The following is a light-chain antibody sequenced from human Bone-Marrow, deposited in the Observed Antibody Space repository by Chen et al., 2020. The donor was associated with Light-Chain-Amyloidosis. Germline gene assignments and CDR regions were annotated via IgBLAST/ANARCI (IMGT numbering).Light chain of an antibody. Sequence: NFMLTQPHSVSESPGKTVIISCTRSSGRIATNYVQCYQQRPGSSPTTVISEDDQRPSGVPDRFSGSIDRSSNSASLTISGLKTEDEADYYCQSYQGSSQGVFGGGTKLTVL. CDR3: QSYQGSSQGV. V-gene: IGLV6-57*01. CDR1: SGRIATNY. J-gene: IGLJ3*02. CDR2: EDD.